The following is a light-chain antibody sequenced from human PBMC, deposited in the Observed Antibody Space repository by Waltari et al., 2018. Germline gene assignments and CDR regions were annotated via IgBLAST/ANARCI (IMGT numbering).Light chain of an antibody. Sequence: QTVVTQEPPFSVSPGGTVTLTCGLSSGSVSTSNYPSWYQQTPGQPPRTLISNTNTRSSGVPDRFSGSFLGNKAALTITGAQADDESDYYCVLYMGSGIWMFGGGTKLTVL. J-gene: IGLJ3*02. CDR2: NTN. V-gene: IGLV8-61*01. CDR3: VLYMGSGIWM. CDR1: SGSVSTSNY.